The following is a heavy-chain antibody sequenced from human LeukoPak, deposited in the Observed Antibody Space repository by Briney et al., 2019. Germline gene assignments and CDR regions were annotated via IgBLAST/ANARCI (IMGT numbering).Heavy chain of an antibody. CDR2: TSTSGGSA. Sequence: RGSLRLSCAASGFTFSNNAMSWVRQAPGKGLERVSATSTSGGSAYYADSVKGRFTISRDNSKNTLYLQMDSLRADDTAVYYCARYSGSYYYPPAWDLWGQGTLVTVSS. D-gene: IGHD1-26*01. J-gene: IGHJ4*02. CDR1: GFTFSNNA. V-gene: IGHV3-23*01. CDR3: ARYSGSYYYPPAWDL.